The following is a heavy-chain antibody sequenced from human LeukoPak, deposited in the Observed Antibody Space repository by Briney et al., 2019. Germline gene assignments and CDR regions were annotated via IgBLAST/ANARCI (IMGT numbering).Heavy chain of an antibody. V-gene: IGHV4-34*01. J-gene: IGHJ4*02. CDR3: ARLGPRITMVRGVFGY. CDR2: INHSGST. CDR1: GGSFSGYY. Sequence: SETLSLTCAVYGGSFSGYYWSWIRQPPGKGLEWIGEINHSGSTNYNLSLKSRVTISVDTSKNQFSLKLSSVTAADTAVYYCARLGPRITMVRGVFGYWGQGTLVTVSS. D-gene: IGHD3-10*01.